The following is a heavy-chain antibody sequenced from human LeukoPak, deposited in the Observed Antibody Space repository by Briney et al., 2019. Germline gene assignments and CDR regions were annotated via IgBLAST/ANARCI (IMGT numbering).Heavy chain of an antibody. CDR3: GRDSRTGGPRAFDS. CDR2: ISGSGSP. J-gene: IGHJ4*02. CDR1: GFTFSSYA. V-gene: IGHV3-23*01. Sequence: TGGSLRLSCAASGFTFSSYAMTWVRQAPGMGLEWVSTISGSGSPYYADSVRGRFTTSRDNSENTLYLQMGSLRAEDTAVYYCGRDSRTGGPRAFDSWGQGTLVTVSS. D-gene: IGHD2-8*02.